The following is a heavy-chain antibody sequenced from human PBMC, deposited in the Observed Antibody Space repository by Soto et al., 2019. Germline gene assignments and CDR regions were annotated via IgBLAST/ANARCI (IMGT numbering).Heavy chain of an antibody. CDR1: GFTFSSYA. V-gene: IGHV3-23*01. Sequence: GGSLRLSCAASGFTFSSYAMSWVRQAPGKGLEWVSAISGSGGSTYYADSVKGRFTISRDNSKNTLYLQMNSLRAEDTAVYYCAKGGPIVPAAMPVRYYYYMDVWGNGTTVTVS. CDR3: AKGGPIVPAAMPVRYYYYMDV. D-gene: IGHD2-2*01. CDR2: ISGSGGST. J-gene: IGHJ6*03.